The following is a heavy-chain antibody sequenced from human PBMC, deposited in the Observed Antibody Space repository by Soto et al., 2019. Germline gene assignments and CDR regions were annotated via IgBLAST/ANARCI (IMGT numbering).Heavy chain of an antibody. D-gene: IGHD6-19*01. J-gene: IGHJ6*02. V-gene: IGHV1-69*12. CDR1: GGTFSNYA. Sequence: QVQLVQSGAEVKKPGSSVKVSCKASGGTFSNYAFSWVRQAPGQGLEWLGGIMPIFGRADYAQKFRDRVTITADEPTSTAHMELSSLRSDDTAVYYWALWLKEAGIGGNYSYGMDVWGQGTTVTVSS. CDR2: IMPIFGRA. CDR3: ALWLKEAGIGGNYSYGMDV.